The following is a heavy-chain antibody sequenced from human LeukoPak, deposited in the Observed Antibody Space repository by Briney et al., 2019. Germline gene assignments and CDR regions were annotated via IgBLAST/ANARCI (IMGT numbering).Heavy chain of an antibody. J-gene: IGHJ4*02. V-gene: IGHV3-30*18. CDR3: AKEGVVVAAGFYFDY. CDR2: ISYDGSNK. Sequence: GRSLRLSCAASGFTLSSYGMHWVRQAPGKGLEWVAVISYDGSNKYYADSVKGRFTISRDNSKNTLYLQMNSLRAEDTAVYYCAKEGVVVAAGFYFDYWGQGTLVTVSS. CDR1: GFTLSSYG. D-gene: IGHD2-15*01.